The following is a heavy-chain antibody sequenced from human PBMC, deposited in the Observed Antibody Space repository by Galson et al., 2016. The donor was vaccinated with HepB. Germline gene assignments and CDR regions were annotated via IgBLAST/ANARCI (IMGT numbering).Heavy chain of an antibody. Sequence: SETLSLTCTVSGASIRNNYWSWIRQPQGKGLEWIGYVSDSGSANYSPSLKSRGSITVDTSKNQFSLKLRSVTAADTAVYYCARSSGYIERGHCSGDACETAYSFDFWGQGTLVTVSS. J-gene: IGHJ4*02. D-gene: IGHD2-15*01. V-gene: IGHV4-59*01. CDR1: GASIRNNY. CDR2: VSDSGSA. CDR3: ARSSGYIERGHCSGDACETAYSFDF.